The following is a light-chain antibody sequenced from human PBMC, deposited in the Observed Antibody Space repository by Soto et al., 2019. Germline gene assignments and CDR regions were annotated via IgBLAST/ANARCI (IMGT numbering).Light chain of an antibody. Sequence: QSVLTQPRSVSGSPGQSVTISCTGTSSDVGGYNYVSWYQQHPGKAPKLMIYDVSKRPSGVPDRFSGSKSANTASLTMSGLQDEDEADYYCCSYAGSYPWVFGGGTKVTVL. CDR1: SSDVGGYNY. J-gene: IGLJ3*02. CDR2: DVS. V-gene: IGLV2-11*01. CDR3: CSYAGSYPWV.